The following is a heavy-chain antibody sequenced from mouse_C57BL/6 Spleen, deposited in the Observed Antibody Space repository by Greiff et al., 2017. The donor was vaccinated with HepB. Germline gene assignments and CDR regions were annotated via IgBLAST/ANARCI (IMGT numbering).Heavy chain of an antibody. D-gene: IGHD1-1*01. CDR1: GYTFTDYE. V-gene: IGHV1-15*01. Sequence: VKLQQSGAELVRPGASVTLSCKASGYTFTDYEMHWVKQTPVHGLEWIGAIDPETGGTAYNQKFKGKAILTADKSSSTAYMELRSLTSEDSAVYYCTRKDYGDYWGQGTTLTVSS. CDR3: TRKDYGDY. CDR2: IDPETGGT. J-gene: IGHJ2*01.